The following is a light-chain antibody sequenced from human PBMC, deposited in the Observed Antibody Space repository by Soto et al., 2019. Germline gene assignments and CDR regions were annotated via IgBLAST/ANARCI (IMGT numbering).Light chain of an antibody. CDR3: SSYTSSSTPYV. Sequence: ALTQPASVSGSPGQSITISCTGTSSDVGGYNYVSWYQQHPGKAPKLMIHDVSNRPSGVSNRFSGSKSGNTASLTISGLQAEDEADYYCSSYTSSSTPYVFGTGTKLTVL. J-gene: IGLJ1*01. CDR2: DVS. CDR1: SSDVGGYNY. V-gene: IGLV2-14*01.